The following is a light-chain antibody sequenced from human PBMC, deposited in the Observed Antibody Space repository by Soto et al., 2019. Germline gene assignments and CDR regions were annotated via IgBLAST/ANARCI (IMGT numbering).Light chain of an antibody. CDR1: ISNLGSNF. Sequence: QSVLTQPPSASGTPGQRVTISCSGSISNLGSNFVFWYQQLPGAAPKLLISRNDQRPSGVPDLFSGSKSGTSASLAISGLRSDDEADYHCAAWDDSLSGVVFGGGTKLTVL. J-gene: IGLJ3*02. CDR2: RND. V-gene: IGLV1-47*01. CDR3: AAWDDSLSGVV.